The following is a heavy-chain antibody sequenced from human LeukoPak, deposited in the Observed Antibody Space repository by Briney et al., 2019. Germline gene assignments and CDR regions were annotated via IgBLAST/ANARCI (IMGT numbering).Heavy chain of an antibody. Sequence: PGGSLRLSCAASGFTFSSYGMSWVRQAPGKGLEWVSAISGSGGSTYYADSVKGRFTISRDNSKNTLYLQMNSLRAEGTAVYYCAKEAQAQLLWFGHGSDYWGQGTLVTVSS. V-gene: IGHV3-23*01. CDR3: AKEAQAQLLWFGHGSDY. D-gene: IGHD3-10*01. J-gene: IGHJ4*02. CDR2: ISGSGGST. CDR1: GFTFSSYG.